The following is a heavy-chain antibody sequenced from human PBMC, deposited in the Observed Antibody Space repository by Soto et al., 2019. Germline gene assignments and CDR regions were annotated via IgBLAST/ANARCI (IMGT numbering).Heavy chain of an antibody. CDR2: IWYDGSNK. J-gene: IGHJ3*02. Sequence: GGSLRLSCAASGFTFSSYGMHWVRQAPGKGLEWVAVIWYDGSNKYYADSVKGRFTISRDNSKNTLYLQMNSLRAEDTAVYYCARDMELTIFGVVGGDAFDIWGQGTMVTVSS. CDR3: ARDMELTIFGVVGGDAFDI. CDR1: GFTFSSYG. V-gene: IGHV3-33*01. D-gene: IGHD3-3*01.